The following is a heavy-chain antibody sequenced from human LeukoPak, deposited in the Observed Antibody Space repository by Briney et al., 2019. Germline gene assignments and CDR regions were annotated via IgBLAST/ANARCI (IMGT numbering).Heavy chain of an antibody. J-gene: IGHJ4*02. Sequence: GESLRLSCAASGFTFSNAWMNWVRQAPGKGLEWVGRIKSKTDGGPTDYAAPVKGRFTISRDDSKNTLYLQMNSLKTEDTAVYYRTTGIMIYDYVWGSYRYTEDFDYWGQGTLVIVSS. CDR2: IKSKTDGGPT. D-gene: IGHD3-16*02. CDR3: TTGIMIYDYVWGSYRYTEDFDY. CDR1: GFTFSNAW. V-gene: IGHV3-15*07.